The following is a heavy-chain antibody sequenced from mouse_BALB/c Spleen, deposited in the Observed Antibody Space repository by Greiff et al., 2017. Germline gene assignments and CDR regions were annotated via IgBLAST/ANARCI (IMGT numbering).Heavy chain of an antibody. CDR2: ISSGSSTI. D-gene: IGHD2-14*01. V-gene: IGHV5-17*02. J-gene: IGHJ4*01. CDR1: GFTFSSFG. Sequence: EVKLVESGGGLVQPGGSRKLSCAASGFTFSSFGMHWVRQAPEKGLEWVAYISSGSSTIYYAETVKGRFTISRDNPKNTLFLQMTSLRSEDTAMYYCARSGRYGAMDYWGQGTSVTVSS. CDR3: ARSGRYGAMDY.